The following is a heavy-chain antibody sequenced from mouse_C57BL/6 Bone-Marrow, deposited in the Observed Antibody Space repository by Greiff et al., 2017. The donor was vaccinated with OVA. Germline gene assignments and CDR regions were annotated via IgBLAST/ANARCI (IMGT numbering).Heavy chain of an antibody. D-gene: IGHD2-12*01. CDR2: IHPNSGST. CDR1: GYTFTSYW. Sequence: QVQLKESGAELVKPGASVKLSCKASGYTFTSYWMHWVKQRPGQGLEWIGMIHPNSGSTNYNEKFKSKATLTVDKSSSTAYMQLSSLTSEDSAVYYCASYDAWFAYWGQGTLVTVSA. V-gene: IGHV1-64*01. CDR3: ASYDAWFAY. J-gene: IGHJ3*01.